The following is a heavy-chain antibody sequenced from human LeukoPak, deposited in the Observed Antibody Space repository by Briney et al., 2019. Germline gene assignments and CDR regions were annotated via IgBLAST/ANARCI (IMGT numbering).Heavy chain of an antibody. D-gene: IGHD2-15*01. CDR3: ARGGWSRPFDF. Sequence: GGSLGLSCVTSGFTFSSYAMSWVRQAPGKGLEWVSVISGSGGTTYYADSVKGRFTISRDNSKNTLYLQMSSLRAEDTAVYYCARGGWSRPFDFWGQGTLVTVSS. J-gene: IGHJ4*02. CDR1: GFTFSSYA. V-gene: IGHV3-23*01. CDR2: ISGSGGTT.